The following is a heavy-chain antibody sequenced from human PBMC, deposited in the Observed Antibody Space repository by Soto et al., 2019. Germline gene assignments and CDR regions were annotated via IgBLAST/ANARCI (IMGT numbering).Heavy chain of an antibody. V-gene: IGHV3-11*06. Sequence: GGSLRLSCTASGFSFSDNYMSWIRQAPGKWLEWLSYISSSTFYTNYADSVKGRFTISRDNDKKSLFLQMNSLRVEDTAVYYCAREAPGSYGLNSSSWYPFDYWGQGXLVTVYS. CDR1: GFSFSDNY. CDR3: AREAPGSYGLNSSSWYPFDY. CDR2: ISSSTFYT. J-gene: IGHJ4*02. D-gene: IGHD6-13*01.